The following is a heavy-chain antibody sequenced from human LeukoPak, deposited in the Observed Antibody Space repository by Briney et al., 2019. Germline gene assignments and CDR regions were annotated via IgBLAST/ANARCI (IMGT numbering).Heavy chain of an antibody. Sequence: SETLSLTCAVSGGSISSGGYSWSWIRQPPGKGLEWIGYIYHSGSTYYNPSLKSRVTISVDTSKNQFSLKLSSVTAADTAVYYCARDLGGYSGYNPGVFDYWGQGTLVTVSS. D-gene: IGHD5-12*01. J-gene: IGHJ4*02. V-gene: IGHV4-30-2*01. CDR1: GGSISSGGYS. CDR2: IYHSGST. CDR3: ARDLGGYSGYNPGVFDY.